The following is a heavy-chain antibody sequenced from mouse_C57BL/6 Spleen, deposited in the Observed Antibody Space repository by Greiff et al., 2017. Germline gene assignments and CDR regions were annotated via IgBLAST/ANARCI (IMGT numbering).Heavy chain of an antibody. CDR2: ISSGGSYT. CDR3: ARHARGYFDV. Sequence: EVKVVESGGDLVKPGGSLKLSCAASGFTFCSYGMSWVRQTPDKRLEWVATISSGGSYTYYPDSVKGRFTISRDNAKNTLYLQMSSLKSEDTAMYYCARHARGYFDVWGTGTTVTVSS. CDR1: GFTFCSYG. J-gene: IGHJ1*03. V-gene: IGHV5-6*01.